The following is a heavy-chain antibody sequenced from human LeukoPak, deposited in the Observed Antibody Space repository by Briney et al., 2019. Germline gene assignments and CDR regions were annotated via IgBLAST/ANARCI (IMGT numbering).Heavy chain of an antibody. Sequence: SETLSLTCAVYGGSFSGYYWSWIRQPPGKGLEWIGEINHSGSTNYKPSVKSRVTISVDTSKNQFSLKLSSVTAADTAVYYCARIVPAAILDYWGQGTLVTVSS. V-gene: IGHV4-34*01. D-gene: IGHD2-2*02. CDR1: GGSFSGYY. J-gene: IGHJ4*02. CDR2: INHSGST. CDR3: ARIVPAAILDY.